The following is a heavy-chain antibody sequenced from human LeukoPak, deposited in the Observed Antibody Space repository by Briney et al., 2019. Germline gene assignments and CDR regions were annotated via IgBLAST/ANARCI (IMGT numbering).Heavy chain of an antibody. CDR2: ISHGGST. V-gene: IGHV4-38-2*02. CDR3: ARATVTTEGDYFDY. J-gene: IGHJ4*02. D-gene: IGHD4-17*01. CDR1: GYSISSGYF. Sequence: PSETLSLTCTVSGYSISSGYFWGWIRQPPGKGLEWIGTISHGGSTYYNPSLKSRVTISVDTSKNQFSLNLSSVPAADTAVFYCARATVTTEGDYFDYWGQGTLVTVSS.